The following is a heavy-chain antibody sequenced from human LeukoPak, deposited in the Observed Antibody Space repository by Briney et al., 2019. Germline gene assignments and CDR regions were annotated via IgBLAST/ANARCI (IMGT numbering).Heavy chain of an antibody. CDR3: AGRRWSDYDGNFDY. D-gene: IGHD4-23*01. CDR2: TYYYSKWTN. CDR1: GDSVSSNSIS. Sequence: SQTLSLTCAISGDSVSSNSISWNWFRQSPSRGLEWQGRTYYYSKWTNDYAVSVQSRITISPDTSKNQISLHLTAVSPEDTAVYYCAGRRWSDYDGNFDYWGQGALVTISS. V-gene: IGHV6-1*01. J-gene: IGHJ4*02.